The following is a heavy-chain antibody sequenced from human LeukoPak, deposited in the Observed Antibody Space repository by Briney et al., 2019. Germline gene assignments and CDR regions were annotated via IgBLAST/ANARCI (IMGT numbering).Heavy chain of an antibody. J-gene: IGHJ4*02. CDR3: AKRPDIAASGFDY. V-gene: IGHV3-23*01. CDR1: GFTFSSYA. D-gene: IGHD6-13*01. Sequence: GGSLRLSCAASGFTFSSYAMSWVRQAPGKGLEWVSSINNRGGSTYYADSVKGRFTISRDNSKNTLYLQMNSLRAEDTVVYYCAKRPDIAASGFDYWGQGTLVTVSS. CDR2: INNRGGST.